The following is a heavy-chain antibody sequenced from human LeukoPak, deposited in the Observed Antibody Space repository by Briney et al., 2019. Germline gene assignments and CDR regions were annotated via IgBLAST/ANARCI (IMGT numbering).Heavy chain of an antibody. CDR3: ARGVNSGYFDY. D-gene: IGHD1-26*01. J-gene: IGHJ4*02. V-gene: IGHV4-61*01. CDR2: IYYSGST. CDR1: GGSISSSTYY. Sequence: PSETLSLTCTVSGGSISSSTYYWNWIRQPPGKGLEWIGYIYYSGSTNYNPSLKSRVTISVDTSKNQFSLKLTSVTAADTAVYYCARGVNSGYFDYCGQGTLVTVSS.